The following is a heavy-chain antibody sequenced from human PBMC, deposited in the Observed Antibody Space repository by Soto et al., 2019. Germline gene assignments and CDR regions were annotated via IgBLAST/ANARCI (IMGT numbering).Heavy chain of an antibody. CDR2: IYYSGST. V-gene: IGHV4-59*12. CDR1: GGSISSYY. Sequence: PSETLSLTCTVSGGSISSYYWSWIRQPPGKGLEWIGYIYYSGSTNYNPSLKSRVTISVDTSKNQFSLKLSSVTAADTAVYYCAREYPLATPHYYYGMDVWGQGTTVTVSS. D-gene: IGHD2-2*02. J-gene: IGHJ6*02. CDR3: AREYPLATPHYYYGMDV.